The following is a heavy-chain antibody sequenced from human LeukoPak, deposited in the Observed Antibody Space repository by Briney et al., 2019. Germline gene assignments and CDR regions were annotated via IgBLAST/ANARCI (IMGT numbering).Heavy chain of an antibody. J-gene: IGHJ4*01. CDR1: GYSFTNYW. CDR3: AQQLTIVDGTLGTTFDS. Sequence: GESLKISCKASGYSFTNYWIGWARQMPGKGLEWMGIIYPGDSDTKYSPSFQGQVTISADKSINTAYLQWSSLRASDTAMDYCAQQLTIVDGTLGTTFDSCGLGTLLTVSS. V-gene: IGHV5-51*01. D-gene: IGHD1-26*01. CDR2: IYPGDSDT.